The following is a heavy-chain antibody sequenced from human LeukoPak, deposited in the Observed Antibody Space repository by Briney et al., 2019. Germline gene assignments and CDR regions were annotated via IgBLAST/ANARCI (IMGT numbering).Heavy chain of an antibody. CDR2: IQQDGGEK. Sequence: PGGSLRLSCAASGFTFSNFWMSWVRQAPGKGLEWVANIQQDGGEKYYVDSVKGRFTISRDNAKNSLYLQMNSLRAEDTAVYYCARDKKYYDILTGYNTNYYFDYWGQGTLVTVSS. CDR1: GFTFSNFW. J-gene: IGHJ4*02. V-gene: IGHV3-7*01. D-gene: IGHD3-9*01. CDR3: ARDKKYYDILTGYNTNYYFDY.